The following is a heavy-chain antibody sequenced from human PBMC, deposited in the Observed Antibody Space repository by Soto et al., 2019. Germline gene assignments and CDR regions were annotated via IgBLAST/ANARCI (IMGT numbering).Heavy chain of an antibody. D-gene: IGHD4-17*01. Sequence: SETLSLSCTVSGGSISSSSYYWGWIRQHPGKGLEWIGSIYYSGNTYYNPSLKSRVTISVDTSKNQFSLKLYSVTAADTAVYYCARRLTTIPFVEWYFDLWGRGTLVTVSS. CDR2: IYYSGNT. J-gene: IGHJ2*01. CDR1: GGSISSSSYY. V-gene: IGHV4-39*01. CDR3: ARRLTTIPFVEWYFDL.